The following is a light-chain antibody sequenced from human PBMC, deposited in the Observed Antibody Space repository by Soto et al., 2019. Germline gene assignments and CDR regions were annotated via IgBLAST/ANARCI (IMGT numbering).Light chain of an antibody. CDR2: RNN. CDR3: AAWDDSLSGYV. J-gene: IGLJ1*01. Sequence: QSVLTQPPSASGTPGQRVTISCSGSSSNIGSNYVYWYQQLPGTAPKLLIYRNNQRPSGVPDRFSGSKSGTSASLAISGLRSEDEADYYCAAWDDSLSGYVFGTGPSSPS. CDR1: SSNIGSNY. V-gene: IGLV1-47*01.